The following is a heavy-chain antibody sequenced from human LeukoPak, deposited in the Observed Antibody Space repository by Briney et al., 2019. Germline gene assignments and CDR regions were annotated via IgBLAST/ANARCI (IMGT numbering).Heavy chain of an antibody. V-gene: IGHV4-59*08. Sequence: PSETLSLTCTVSGGSISSYHWIWIRQPPGKGLEWIVYIHYSGSTNYNPSLKSRVTTSVDTSKKQFSLKLRSVTAADTAVYYCARSVSWGLLVRDDAFDIWGQGTMVTVSS. CDR2: IHYSGST. J-gene: IGHJ3*02. CDR1: GGSISSYH. D-gene: IGHD2-21*01. CDR3: ARSVSWGLLVRDDAFDI.